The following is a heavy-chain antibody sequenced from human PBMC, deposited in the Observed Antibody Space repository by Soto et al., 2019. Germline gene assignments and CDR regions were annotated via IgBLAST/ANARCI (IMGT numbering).Heavy chain of an antibody. CDR3: ARDMVVSSSWYLNWFDP. Sequence: QPGGSLRLSCAASGFTFSSYGMHWVRQAPGKGLEWVAVIWYDGSNKYYADSVKGRFTISRDNSKNTLYLQMNSLRAEDTAVYYCARDMVVSSSWYLNWFDPWGQGTLVTVSS. V-gene: IGHV3-33*01. J-gene: IGHJ5*02. CDR2: IWYDGSNK. CDR1: GFTFSSYG. D-gene: IGHD6-13*01.